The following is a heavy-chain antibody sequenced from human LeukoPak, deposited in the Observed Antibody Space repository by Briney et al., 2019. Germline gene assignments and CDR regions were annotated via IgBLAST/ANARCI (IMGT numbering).Heavy chain of an antibody. D-gene: IGHD2-15*01. CDR2: ISYSGST. V-gene: IGHV4-59*12. CDR1: GGSISSYY. CDR3: ARVGYCSGGSCYVSYYYYYYMDV. J-gene: IGHJ6*03. Sequence: SETLSLTCTVSGGSISSYYWSWIRQPPGKGLEWIGYISYSGSTNYKPSLKSRVTISVDTSKNQFSLKLSSVTAADTAVYYCARVGYCSGGSCYVSYYYYYYMDVWGKGTTVTVSS.